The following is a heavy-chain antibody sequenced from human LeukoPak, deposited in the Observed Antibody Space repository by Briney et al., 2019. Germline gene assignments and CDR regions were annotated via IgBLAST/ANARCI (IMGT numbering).Heavy chain of an antibody. J-gene: IGHJ4*02. CDR1: GFTFSDYY. D-gene: IGHD3-10*01. V-gene: IGHV3-11*01. CDR2: ISSSGSTI. Sequence: GGSLRLSCAASGFTFSDYYMSWIRQAPGKGLEWVSYISSSGSTIYYADSVKGRLTISRDNAKNSLYLQMNSLRAEDTAVHYCARDVWFGELPFDYWGQGTLVTVSS. CDR3: ARDVWFGELPFDY.